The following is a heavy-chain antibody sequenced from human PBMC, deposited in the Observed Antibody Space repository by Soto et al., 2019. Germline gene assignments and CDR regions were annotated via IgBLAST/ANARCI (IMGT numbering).Heavy chain of an antibody. V-gene: IGHV4-4*02. Sequence: QVQLQESGPGLVKPSGTLSLTCAVSGGSISSSNWWSWVRQPPGKGLEWIGEIYHSGSTNYNPSLKSRVTISVDKSKNQFSLKLSSVTAADTAVYYCARSGYYYGSGSYYNDFGESGMDVWGQGTTVTVSS. D-gene: IGHD3-10*01. J-gene: IGHJ6*02. CDR1: GGSISSSNW. CDR3: ARSGYYYGSGSYYNDFGESGMDV. CDR2: IYHSGST.